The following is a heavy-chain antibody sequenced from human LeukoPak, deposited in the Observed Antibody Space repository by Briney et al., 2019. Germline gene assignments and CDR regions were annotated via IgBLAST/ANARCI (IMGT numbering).Heavy chain of an antibody. D-gene: IGHD1-1*01. V-gene: IGHV3-23*01. Sequence: PGGSLRLSCAASGFTFSSFAMSWVRQAPGKGLEWVSAISGSGGSTYYADSVKGRFTISRDNSKNTLYLQMNSLRAEDTAVYYCAKFDEVGPWNGKYFDYWGQGTLVTVSS. CDR3: AKFDEVGPWNGKYFDY. CDR2: ISGSGGST. CDR1: GFTFSSFA. J-gene: IGHJ4*02.